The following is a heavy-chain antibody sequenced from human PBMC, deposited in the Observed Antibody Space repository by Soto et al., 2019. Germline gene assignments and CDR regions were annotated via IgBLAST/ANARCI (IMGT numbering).Heavy chain of an antibody. J-gene: IGHJ4*02. D-gene: IGHD6-19*01. CDR1: GFTFSSYA. CDR2: MSGTGGST. Sequence: EVQLLESGGGLVQPGWSLRLSCAASGFTFSSYAMNWVRQAPGKGLGWVSAMSGTGGSTYYADSVKGRFTISRDNSKNTLYLQMNSLRVEDTAVFYCAKAGFSSGWSPSYFDYWGQGTLVTVSS. CDR3: AKAGFSSGWSPSYFDY. V-gene: IGHV3-23*01.